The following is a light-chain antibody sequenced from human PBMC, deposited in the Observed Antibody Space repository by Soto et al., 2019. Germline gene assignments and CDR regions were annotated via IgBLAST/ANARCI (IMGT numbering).Light chain of an antibody. CDR1: QSVSSSY. CDR3: QQYVSSPWT. CDR2: GAS. J-gene: IGKJ1*01. Sequence: EIDLTQSPGTLSLSPGERATLSCRASQSVSSSYLAWYQQKPGQAPRPLIYGASSRATGIPDRFSGSGSGTDFTLTISRLEPEDFAVYYCQQYVSSPWTFGQGTKV. V-gene: IGKV3-20*01.